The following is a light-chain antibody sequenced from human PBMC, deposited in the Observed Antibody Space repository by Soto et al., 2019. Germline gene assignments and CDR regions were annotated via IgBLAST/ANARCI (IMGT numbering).Light chain of an antibody. Sequence: EIVMTQSPATLSVSPGERATLSCRASQSVSSKLAWYQQKPGQAPRLLIYGASTRATGIPARFSGSGSGTEFTLTISSLQSEDFAVYYCHHYNKWYTFGQGTKLEIK. V-gene: IGKV3-15*01. J-gene: IGKJ2*01. CDR2: GAS. CDR1: QSVSSK. CDR3: HHYNKWYT.